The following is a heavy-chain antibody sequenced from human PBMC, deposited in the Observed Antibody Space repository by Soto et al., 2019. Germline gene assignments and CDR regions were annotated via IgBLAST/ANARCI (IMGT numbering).Heavy chain of an antibody. CDR1: GGTFSSYA. Sequence: GASVKVSCKASGGTFSSYAISWVRQAPGQGLEWMGGIIPIFGTANYAQKFQGRVTITADESTSTAYMELSSLRSEDTAVYYCARGNTAMVPVGEGYYYYYYGMDVWGQGTTVTVSS. CDR3: ARGNTAMVPVGEGYYYYYYGMDV. V-gene: IGHV1-69*13. J-gene: IGHJ6*02. D-gene: IGHD5-18*01. CDR2: IIPIFGTA.